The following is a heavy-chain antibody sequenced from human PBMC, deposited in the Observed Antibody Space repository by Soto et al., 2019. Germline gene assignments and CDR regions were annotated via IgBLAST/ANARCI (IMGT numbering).Heavy chain of an antibody. V-gene: IGHV3-23*01. J-gene: IGHJ4*02. CDR2: ISGGGGAT. Sequence: GGSLRLSCAASGFTFSRNAMSWVRQAPGKGLEWVSGISGGGGATYYADSVKGRFTISRDNSKNTLYLQMNSLRAEDTAIYYCAKSEPYGNGSYYFDSWGQGTLVTVSS. CDR1: GFTFSRNA. D-gene: IGHD1-26*01. CDR3: AKSEPYGNGSYYFDS.